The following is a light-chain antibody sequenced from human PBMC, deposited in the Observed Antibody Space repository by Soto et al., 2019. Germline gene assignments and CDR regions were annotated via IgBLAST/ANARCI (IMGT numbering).Light chain of an antibody. CDR2: DVS. CDR1: SSDVGAYNF. Sequence: QSVLTQPASVSGSPGQSITISCTGTSSDVGAYNFVSWYQQHPGKVPKLMIFDVSSRPSVVSDRFSGYKSGNTASLTISGLQAEDAGDYYCSSYTSSSTHVFGSGTKLTVL. V-gene: IGLV2-14*03. J-gene: IGLJ1*01. CDR3: SSYTSSSTHV.